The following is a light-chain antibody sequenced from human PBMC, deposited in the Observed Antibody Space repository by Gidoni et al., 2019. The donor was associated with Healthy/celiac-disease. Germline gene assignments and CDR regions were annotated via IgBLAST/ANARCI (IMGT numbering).Light chain of an antibody. V-gene: IGLV2-14*01. Sequence: HSALTQPASVSGSPGQSITISCTGTSSDVGGYNYVSWYQQHPGKAPKLMIYDVSNRPSGVSNRFSGSKSGNTASLTISGLQAEDEADYYCSSDTSSSTVVFGGGTKLTV. CDR1: SSDVGGYNY. CDR3: SSDTSSSTVV. CDR2: DVS. J-gene: IGLJ2*01.